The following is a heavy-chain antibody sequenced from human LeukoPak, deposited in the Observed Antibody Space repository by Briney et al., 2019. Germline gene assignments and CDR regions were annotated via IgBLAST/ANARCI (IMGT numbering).Heavy chain of an antibody. J-gene: IGHJ3*02. CDR2: ISYDGSNK. V-gene: IGHV3-30*03. CDR1: GFTFRTYW. CDR3: ARAREAFDI. Sequence: GGSLRLSCAASGFTFRTYWLSWVRQAPDKGLEWVAVISYDGSNKYYADSVKGRFTISRDNSKNTLYLQMNSLRAEDTAVYYCARAREAFDIWGQGTMVTVSS.